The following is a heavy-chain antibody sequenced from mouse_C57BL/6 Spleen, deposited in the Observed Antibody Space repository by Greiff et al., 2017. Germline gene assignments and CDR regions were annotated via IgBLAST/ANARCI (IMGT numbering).Heavy chain of an antibody. D-gene: IGHD2-10*01. J-gene: IGHJ2*01. Sequence: EVQGVESGGDLVKPGGSLKLSCAASGFTFSSYGMSWVRQTPDKRLEWVATISSGGSYTYYPDSVKGRFTISRDNAKNTLYLQMSSLKSEDTAMYYCARHAYYGNYVDYWGQGTTLTVSS. V-gene: IGHV5-6*01. CDR2: ISSGGSYT. CDR1: GFTFSSYG. CDR3: ARHAYYGNYVDY.